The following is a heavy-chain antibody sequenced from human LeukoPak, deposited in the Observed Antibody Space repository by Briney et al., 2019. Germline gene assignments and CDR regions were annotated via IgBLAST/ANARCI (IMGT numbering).Heavy chain of an antibody. CDR3: ARERASGGATDY. D-gene: IGHD3-16*01. CDR1: GYTFTSYG. V-gene: IGHV1-18*01. Sequence: ASVKVSCKASGYTFTSYGISWVRRAPGQGLEWMGWISAYNGNTNYAQKLQGRVTMTTDTSTSTAYMELRSLRSDDTAVYYCARERASGGATDYWGQGTLVTVSS. CDR2: ISAYNGNT. J-gene: IGHJ4*02.